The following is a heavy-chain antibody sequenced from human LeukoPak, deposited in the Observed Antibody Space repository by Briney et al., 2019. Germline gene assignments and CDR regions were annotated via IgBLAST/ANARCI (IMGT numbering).Heavy chain of an antibody. D-gene: IGHD3-22*01. CDR1: GGSISSYY. Sequence: SETLSLTCIVPGGSISSYYWSWVRQPAGKGLEWIGRIYTTGITNYNPSLKSRVTMSVDPSKNQFSLKLTSVTAADTAVYYCARDGYYYDSIGYYFWGQGTLVTVSS. CDR3: ARDGYYYDSIGYYF. J-gene: IGHJ4*02. V-gene: IGHV4-4*07. CDR2: IYTTGIT.